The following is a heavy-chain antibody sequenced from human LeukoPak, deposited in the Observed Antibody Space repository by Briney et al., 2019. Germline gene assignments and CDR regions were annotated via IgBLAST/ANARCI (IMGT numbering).Heavy chain of an antibody. D-gene: IGHD3-22*01. J-gene: IGHJ4*02. CDR2: IYYSGST. Sequence: SSETLSLTCTVSGGSISSYYWSWIRLPPGKGLEWIGYIYYSGSTNYNPSLKSRVTISVDTSKNQFSLKLSSVTAADTAVYYCARFYDSSGYLHFDYWGQGTLVTVSS. V-gene: IGHV4-59*01. CDR3: ARFYDSSGYLHFDY. CDR1: GGSISSYY.